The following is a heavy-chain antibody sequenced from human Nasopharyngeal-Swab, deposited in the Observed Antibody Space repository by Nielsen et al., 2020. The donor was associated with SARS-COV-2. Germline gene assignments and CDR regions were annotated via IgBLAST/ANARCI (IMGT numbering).Heavy chain of an antibody. CDR2: IYPGDSDT. D-gene: IGHD3-10*01. Sequence: VRQMPGKGLEWMGIIYPGDSDTKYSPSFQGQVSIPVDKSINTAYLQWNSLKASDTATYFCAIDYGSGTYGLDVWGQGTRVTVSS. J-gene: IGHJ6*02. CDR3: AIDYGSGTYGLDV. V-gene: IGHV5-51*01.